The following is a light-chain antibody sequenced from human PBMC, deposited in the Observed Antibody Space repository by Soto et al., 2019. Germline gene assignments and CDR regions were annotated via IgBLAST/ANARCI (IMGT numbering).Light chain of an antibody. CDR1: QGISTY. Sequence: DIQMTQSPSSLYASVGDRVTITCRASQGISTYLAWYQQKPWKVPKLLSYAASTLQSGVPSRFSGSVSGTDFTLTIRSLQAEDVATCLCQKYNSDPHTFGQGTKLEIK. CDR2: AAS. J-gene: IGKJ2*01. V-gene: IGKV1-27*01. CDR3: QKYNSDPHT.